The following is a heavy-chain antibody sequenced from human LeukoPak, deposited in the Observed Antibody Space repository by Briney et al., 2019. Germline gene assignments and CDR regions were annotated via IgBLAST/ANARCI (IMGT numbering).Heavy chain of an antibody. J-gene: IGHJ5*02. D-gene: IGHD2-2*02. CDR3: ARDWSDCSSTSCYTVNWFDH. CDR2: IYTSGST. V-gene: IGHV4-4*07. CDR1: GGSISSYY. Sequence: SETLSLTCTVSGGSISSYYWSWIRQPAGEGLEWIGRIYTSGSTNYNPSLKSRVTMSVDTSKNQFSLKLSSVTAADTAVYYCARDWSDCSSTSCYTVNWFDHWGQGTLITDSS.